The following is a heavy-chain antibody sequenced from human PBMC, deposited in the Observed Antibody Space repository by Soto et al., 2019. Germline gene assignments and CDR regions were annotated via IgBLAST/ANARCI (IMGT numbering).Heavy chain of an antibody. J-gene: IGHJ6*02. Sequence: EVQLLESGGGLVQPGGSLRLSCAASGFTFSSYAMSWVRQAPGKGLEWVSAISGSGGSTYYADSVKGRFTISRDNSKNTLYLQMNSLRAKETAVYYCAKGHLKGGIAAAGSGKNYYYYYGMDVWGQGTTVTVSS. CDR2: ISGSGGST. CDR3: AKGHLKGGIAAAGSGKNYYYYYGMDV. V-gene: IGHV3-23*01. CDR1: GFTFSSYA. D-gene: IGHD6-13*01.